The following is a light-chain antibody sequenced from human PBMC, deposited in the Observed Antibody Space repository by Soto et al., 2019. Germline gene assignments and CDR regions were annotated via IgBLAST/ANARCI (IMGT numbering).Light chain of an antibody. CDR3: QQCGSSPET. Sequence: DIVLTQSPGTLSLSPGQRATLSSKASRSISSSFLAWYQQKPGQAPRLLIYGASSRATGIPDRFSGSGSGTDFTLTISRLEPEDFAVYYCQQCGSSPETFGQGTKVDIK. V-gene: IGKV3-20*01. J-gene: IGKJ1*01. CDR1: RSISSSF. CDR2: GAS.